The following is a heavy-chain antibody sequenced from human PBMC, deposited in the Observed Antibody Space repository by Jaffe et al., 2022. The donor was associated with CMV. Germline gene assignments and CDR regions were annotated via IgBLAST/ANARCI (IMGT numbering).Heavy chain of an antibody. CDR3: ARACCTSDWPWAFDI. CDR1: GFTFTAYT. J-gene: IGHJ3*02. V-gene: IGHV3-21*01. CDR2: FTSSRSYI. Sequence: EVQLVESGGGLVKPGGSLRLSCAASGFTFTAYTMNWVRQAPGKGLEWVSSFTSSRSYIYYADSVKGRFTISRDNAKKSLYLQMNSLRAEDTAVYYCARACCTSDWPWAFDIWGQGTMVTVSS. D-gene: IGHD6-19*01.